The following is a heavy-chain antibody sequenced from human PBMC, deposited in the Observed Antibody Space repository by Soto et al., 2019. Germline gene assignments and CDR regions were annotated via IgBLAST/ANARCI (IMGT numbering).Heavy chain of an antibody. V-gene: IGHV3-21*01. D-gene: IGHD5-12*01. CDR1: GFTFSSYS. CDR3: ASEPYGGSDYYYYGMDV. CDR2: ISSSSSYI. Sequence: GSLRLSCAASGFTFSSYSMNWVRQAPGKGLEWVSSISSSSSYIYYADSVKGRFTISRDNAKNSLYLQMNSLRAEDTAVYYCASEPYGGSDYYYYGMDVWGQGTTVTVSS. J-gene: IGHJ6*02.